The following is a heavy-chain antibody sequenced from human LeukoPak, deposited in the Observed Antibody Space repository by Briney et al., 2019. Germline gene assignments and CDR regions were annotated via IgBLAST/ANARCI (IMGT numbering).Heavy chain of an antibody. CDR2: MSSDGSKK. J-gene: IGHJ4*02. D-gene: IGHD4-17*01. V-gene: IGHV3-30-3*02. Sequence: GGSLRLSCAASGFTFSSYAMHWVRQAPGKGLEWVAVMSSDGSKKYYADSVKGRFTISRDNSKNTLYLQMNSLRAEDTAVYYCAKKFTGTTVISGDYFDYWGQGTLVTVSS. CDR3: AKKFTGTTVISGDYFDY. CDR1: GFTFSSYA.